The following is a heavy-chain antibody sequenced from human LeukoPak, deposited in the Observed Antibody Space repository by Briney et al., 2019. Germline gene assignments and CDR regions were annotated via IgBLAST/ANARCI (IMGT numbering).Heavy chain of an antibody. CDR1: GFTFSNAW. CDR3: ARLREILVFGVVTKSTSYFDY. Sequence: GGSLRLSCAASGFTFSNAWMSWVRQAPGKGLELVANIKQDRSEKYYVDSVKGRFTISRDNAKNSLYLQMNSLRAEDTAVYYCARLREILVFGVVTKSTSYFDYWGQGTLVTVSS. D-gene: IGHD3-3*01. J-gene: IGHJ4*02. CDR2: IKQDRSEK. V-gene: IGHV3-7*01.